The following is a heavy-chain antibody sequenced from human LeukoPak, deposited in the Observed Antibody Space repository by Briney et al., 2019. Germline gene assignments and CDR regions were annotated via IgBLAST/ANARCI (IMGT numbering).Heavy chain of an antibody. V-gene: IGHV1-8*01. Sequence: ASVKVSCKASGYTFTSYDKKWVGQAPGQGLEWMGWMNPNSGNTCYAQMFQCRVTMTRNTSISTAYMELSSLRSDDTAVYYCSIDSLFTIVRGVTPKHYGMDVWGQGTTVTVPS. D-gene: IGHD3-10*01. CDR3: SIDSLFTIVRGVTPKHYGMDV. CDR1: GYTFTSYD. J-gene: IGHJ6*02. CDR2: MNPNSGNT.